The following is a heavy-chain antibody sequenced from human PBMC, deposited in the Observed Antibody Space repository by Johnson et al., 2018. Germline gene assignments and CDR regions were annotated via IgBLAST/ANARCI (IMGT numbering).Heavy chain of an antibody. CDR1: GFTFSSYA. V-gene: IGHV3-23*04. D-gene: IGHD2-15*01. CDR2: IGGSAGGGGT. Sequence: EVQLVETGGGLVQRGGSLRLSCAASGFTFSSYAMSWVRKAPGKGLDWVSAIGGSAGGGGTYYADSVKGRFTIPRENSKDTLYRQMKSLRAEDTAVYYCAKGVGSASKIQHWGQGTLVTVSS. CDR3: AKGVGSASKIQH. J-gene: IGHJ1*01.